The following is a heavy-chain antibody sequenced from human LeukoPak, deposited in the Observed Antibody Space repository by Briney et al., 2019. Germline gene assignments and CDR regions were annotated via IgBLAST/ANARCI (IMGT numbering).Heavy chain of an antibody. V-gene: IGHV4-59*08. CDR1: GGSISSYY. CDR3: ARTVMARGVIEFHP. Sequence: SGTLSLTCTVSGGSISSYYWSWIRQPPGKGLEWIGYIYYSGSTNYNPSLKSRVTISVDTSKNQFSLKLSSVTAADTAVYYCARTVMARGVIEFHPWGQGTLVTVSS. D-gene: IGHD3-10*01. J-gene: IGHJ5*02. CDR2: IYYSGST.